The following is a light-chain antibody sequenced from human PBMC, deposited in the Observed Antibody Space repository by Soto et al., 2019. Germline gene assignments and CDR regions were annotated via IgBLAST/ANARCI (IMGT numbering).Light chain of an antibody. V-gene: IGLV2-8*01. Sequence: QSALTQPPSASGSPGQSVAISCTGTSSDVGGYNYVSWYQQHPGKAPKLMIYEVNKRPSGVPDRFSGSKSGNKASLTVSGLQAEDEADYYCSSYAGSSTYVFGTGTKV. CDR3: SSYAGSSTYV. CDR1: SSDVGGYNY. CDR2: EVN. J-gene: IGLJ1*01.